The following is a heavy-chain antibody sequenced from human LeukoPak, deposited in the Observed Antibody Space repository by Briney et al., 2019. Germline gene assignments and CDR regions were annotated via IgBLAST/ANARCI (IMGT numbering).Heavy chain of an antibody. CDR1: GFTFSSYA. V-gene: IGHV3-30-3*01. D-gene: IGHD6-13*01. CDR3: AKDSAGYSSSWGAFDI. CDR2: ISYDGSNK. J-gene: IGHJ3*02. Sequence: GGSLRLSCAASGFTFSSYAMHWVRQAPGKGLEWVAVISYDGSNKYYADSVKGRFTISRDNAKNSLYLQMNSLRAEDTALYYCAKDSAGYSSSWGAFDIWGQGTMVTVSS.